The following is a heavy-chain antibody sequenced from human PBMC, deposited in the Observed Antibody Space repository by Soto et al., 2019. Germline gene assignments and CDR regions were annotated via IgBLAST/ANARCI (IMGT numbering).Heavy chain of an antibody. CDR3: ARGHTTSPNWFDP. J-gene: IGHJ5*02. CDR2: TKQDGSEK. V-gene: IGHV3-7*03. Sequence: GGSLRLSCAASGFTFSSYWMSWVRQAPGKGLEWVANTKQDGSEKFYVDSVKGRFTISKDNAKNSVYLQMNSLRAEDTAVYYCARGHTTSPNWFDPWGQGTLVTVSS. CDR1: GFTFSSYW. D-gene: IGHD2-2*01.